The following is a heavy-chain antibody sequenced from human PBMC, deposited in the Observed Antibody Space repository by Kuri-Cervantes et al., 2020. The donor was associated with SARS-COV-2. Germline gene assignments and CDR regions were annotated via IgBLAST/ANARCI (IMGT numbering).Heavy chain of an antibody. Sequence: GGSLRLSCAASGFTFSPYGMQWVRQAPGKGLEWVAVISYDGSNKYYADSVKGRFTISRDNSKNTLYLQMNSLRAEDTAVYYCAKGLGYYYGMDVWGQGPTVTVSS. D-gene: IGHD6-6*01. CDR3: AKGLGYYYGMDV. V-gene: IGHV3-30*18. J-gene: IGHJ6*02. CDR1: GFTFSPYG. CDR2: ISYDGSNK.